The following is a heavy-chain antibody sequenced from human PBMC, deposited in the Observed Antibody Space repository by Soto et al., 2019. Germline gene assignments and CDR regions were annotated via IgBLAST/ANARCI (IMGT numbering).Heavy chain of an antibody. J-gene: IGHJ4*02. V-gene: IGHV3-48*01. D-gene: IGHD3-22*01. Sequence: GGSLRLSCAASGFTFSSYSMNWVRQAPGKGLEWVSHISSSSSTIYYADSVKGRFTISRDNSKNTLHLQVNSLRGEDTAVYYCAKEADISGYYPDYWGQGTQVTVSS. CDR2: ISSSSSTI. CDR3: AKEADISGYYPDY. CDR1: GFTFSSYS.